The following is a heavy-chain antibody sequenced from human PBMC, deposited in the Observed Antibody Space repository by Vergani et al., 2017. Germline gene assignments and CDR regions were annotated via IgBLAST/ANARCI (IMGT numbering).Heavy chain of an antibody. CDR1: GFIFSHYW. CDR2: INQDGSEK. CDR3: GIAAAGTYYYYYMDV. D-gene: IGHD6-13*01. J-gene: IGHJ6*03. Sequence: EVQLVESGGGLVQPGGSLRLSCAASGFIFSHYWMSWVRQAPGKGLEWVANINQDGSEKYYVDSVRGRFTISRDNAKNSIYLQMNSLRAEDTAVYYCGIAAAGTYYYYYMDVWGKGTTVTVSS. V-gene: IGHV3-7*01.